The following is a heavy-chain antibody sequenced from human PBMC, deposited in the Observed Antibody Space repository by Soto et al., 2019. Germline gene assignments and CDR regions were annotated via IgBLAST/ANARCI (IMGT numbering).Heavy chain of an antibody. CDR3: ASYSGILGDAFDI. D-gene: IGHD1-26*01. J-gene: IGHJ3*02. V-gene: IGHV4-31*03. CDR1: GGSISSGGYY. CDR2: IYYSGST. Sequence: SETLSLTCTVSGGSISSGGYYWSWIRQHPGKGLEWIGYIYYSGSTYYNPSLKSRVTISVDTPKNQFSLKLSSVTAADTAVYYCASYSGILGDAFDIWGQGTMVTVSS.